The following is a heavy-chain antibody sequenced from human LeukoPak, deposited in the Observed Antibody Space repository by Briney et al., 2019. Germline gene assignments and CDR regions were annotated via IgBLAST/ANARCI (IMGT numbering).Heavy chain of an antibody. CDR3: ARDLRVLARGVISY. J-gene: IGHJ4*02. CDR2: ISYDGSNK. Sequence: GGSLRLSCAASGFTFSSYAMHWVRQAPGKGLEWVAVISYDGSNKYYADSVKGRFTISRDNSKNTLYLQMNSLRAEDTAVYYCARDLRVLARGVISYWGQGTLVTVSS. CDR1: GFTFSSYA. V-gene: IGHV3-30*04. D-gene: IGHD3-10*01.